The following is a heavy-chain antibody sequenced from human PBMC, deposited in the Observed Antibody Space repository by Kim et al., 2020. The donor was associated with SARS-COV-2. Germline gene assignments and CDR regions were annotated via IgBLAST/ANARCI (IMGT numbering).Heavy chain of an antibody. CDR3: ARVKYTERRGYYGSGSYYTFDY. D-gene: IGHD3-10*01. Sequence: SETLSLTCTVSGGSISSGGYYWSWIRQHPGKGLEWIGYIYYSGSTYYNPSLKSRVTISVDTSKNQFSLKLSSVTAADTAVYYCARVKYTERRGYYGSGSYYTFDYWDQGTLVTVSS. CDR1: GGSISSGGYY. CDR2: IYYSGST. V-gene: IGHV4-31*03. J-gene: IGHJ4*02.